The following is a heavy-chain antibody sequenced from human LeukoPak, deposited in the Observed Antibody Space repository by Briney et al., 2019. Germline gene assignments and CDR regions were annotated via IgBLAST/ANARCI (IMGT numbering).Heavy chain of an antibody. V-gene: IGHV3-23*01. D-gene: IGHD5-12*01. J-gene: IGHJ4*02. Sequence: GGSLRLSCAASGFPLRSYSLSWVRQAPGKGLEWVSAISGSAGYTYYADSVKGRFTISRDISKNTLYLQMISLRADGTAVYYCAKEYSGYDFDYWGQGTLVTVSS. CDR1: GFPLRSYS. CDR3: AKEYSGYDFDY. CDR2: ISGSAGYT.